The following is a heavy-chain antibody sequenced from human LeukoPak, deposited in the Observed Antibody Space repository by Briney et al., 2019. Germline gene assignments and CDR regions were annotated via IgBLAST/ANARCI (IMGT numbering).Heavy chain of an antibody. V-gene: IGHV4-59*01. J-gene: IGHJ4*02. D-gene: IGHD2-15*01. CDR3: ARGWSPYCFDY. Sequence: PSETLSLTCSVSGGSIRNYYWSWIRQSPGNRLEWIGYIYYSGSTKYNPSLKSRLTISVDTSKNQFSLKLSSVTAADTAVYFCARGWSPYCFDYWGQGILVTVSS. CDR1: GGSIRNYY. CDR2: IYYSGST.